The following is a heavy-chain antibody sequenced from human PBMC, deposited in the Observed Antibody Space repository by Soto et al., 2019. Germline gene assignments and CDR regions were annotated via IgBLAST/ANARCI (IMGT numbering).Heavy chain of an antibody. CDR3: AREAYCPSTSCDMEAFDY. V-gene: IGHV3-21*01. J-gene: IGHJ4*02. D-gene: IGHD2-2*02. Sequence: GSLRLSCAASGFTFSSYSMNWVRQAPGKGLEWVSSISSSSSYIYYADSVKGRFTISRDNAKNSLYLQMNSLMVADTAVYSCAREAYCPSTSCDMEAFDYWSQRPLASVSS. CDR1: GFTFSSYS. CDR2: ISSSSSYI.